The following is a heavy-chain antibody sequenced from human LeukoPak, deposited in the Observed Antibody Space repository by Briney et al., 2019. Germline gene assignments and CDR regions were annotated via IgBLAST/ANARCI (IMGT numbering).Heavy chain of an antibody. CDR2: IHSGGST. V-gene: IGHV3-53*04. D-gene: IGHD5-12*01. J-gene: IGHJ3*02. CDR1: GFTVSSYF. Sequence: GGSLRLSCAASGFTVSSYFMSWVRQAPGKGLEWVSGIHSGGSTLYADSVKGRFTISRHDSENTLYLLVMSSRAEDTAVYFCARGASSGNDYSSFDIWGQGTMVTVSS. CDR3: ARGASSGNDYSSFDI.